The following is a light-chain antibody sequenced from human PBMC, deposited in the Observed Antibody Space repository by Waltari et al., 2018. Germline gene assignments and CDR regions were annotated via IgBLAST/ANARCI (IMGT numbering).Light chain of an antibody. CDR1: QSLNTY. J-gene: IGKJ1*01. CDR2: DVS. Sequence: IQMTQSPPSLSASVGATVTITCRASQSLNTYLTWYQQKPGKAPKLRIYDVSSLQIGVPSRFSGSGSGTEFTLTISSLQPEEFATYYCQQSYSTPRTFGHGTKVEI. CDR3: QQSYSTPRT. V-gene: IGKV1-39*01.